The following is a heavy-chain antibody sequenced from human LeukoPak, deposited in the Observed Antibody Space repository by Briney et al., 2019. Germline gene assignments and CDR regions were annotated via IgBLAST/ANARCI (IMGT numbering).Heavy chain of an antibody. CDR1: GYTFTSYD. V-gene: IGHV1-69*06. CDR2: IIPIFGTA. Sequence: SVKVSCKASGYTFTSYDISWVRQAPGQGLEWMGGIIPIFGTANYAQKFQGRVTITADKSTSTAYMELSSLRSEDTAVYYCATLTMVRGVIGRADAFDIWGQGTMVTVSS. CDR3: ATLTMVRGVIGRADAFDI. J-gene: IGHJ3*02. D-gene: IGHD3-10*01.